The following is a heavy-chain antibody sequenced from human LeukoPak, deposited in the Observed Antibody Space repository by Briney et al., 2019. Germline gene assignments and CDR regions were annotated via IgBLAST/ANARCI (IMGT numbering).Heavy chain of an antibody. V-gene: IGHV3-30*02. Sequence: PGGSLRLSCVASGFTFSSYGMHWVRQAPGKGLEWVAFIRYDGSNKYYADSVKGRFTISRDNSKNTLYLQVNSLRAEDTAVYYCARVEYFDWLLYLDYWGQGTLVTVSS. CDR1: GFTFSSYG. J-gene: IGHJ4*02. CDR3: ARVEYFDWLLYLDY. CDR2: IRYDGSNK. D-gene: IGHD3-9*01.